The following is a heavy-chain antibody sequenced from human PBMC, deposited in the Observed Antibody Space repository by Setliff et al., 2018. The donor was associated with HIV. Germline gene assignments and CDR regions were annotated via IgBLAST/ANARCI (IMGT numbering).Heavy chain of an antibody. CDR3: AKGVKWLAP. CDR1: GFSVSDNY. D-gene: IGHD2-21*01. Sequence: SLKISCAASGFSVSDNYMTWVRQAPGKGLEWVSFIYNDGRTYYADSVQGRFTISRDDSNNTLYLQMHSLRDDDTAAYYCAKGVKWLAPWGQGVLVTVSS. CDR2: IYNDGRT. V-gene: IGHV3-53*01. J-gene: IGHJ5*02.